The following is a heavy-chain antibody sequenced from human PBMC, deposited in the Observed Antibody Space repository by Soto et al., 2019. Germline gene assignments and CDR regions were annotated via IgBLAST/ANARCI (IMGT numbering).Heavy chain of an antibody. D-gene: IGHD1-1*01. V-gene: IGHV4-30-2*01. CDR2: IYHGGST. CDR1: GASVTRDGNC. CDR3: AREPRYSTSRYHDPFDM. Sequence: PSETLSLTCSVSGASVTRDGNCWTWIRQPPGKGLEFVASIYHGGSTFYNPSLRSRVTISLDRSKNQFSLKLSSVTAADTAVYYCAREPRYSTSRYHDPFDMWGQGTMVTVSS. J-gene: IGHJ3*02.